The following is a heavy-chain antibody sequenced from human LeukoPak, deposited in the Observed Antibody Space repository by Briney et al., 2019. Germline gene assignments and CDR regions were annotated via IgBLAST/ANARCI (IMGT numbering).Heavy chain of an antibody. CDR1: GFTFSSYE. V-gene: IGHV3-48*03. CDR2: ISSSGGSI. D-gene: IGHD5-18*01. Sequence: GGSLRLSCAASGFTFSSYEMNWVRQAPGKGLEWVSYISSSGGSISYADSVKGRFTISRDNAKDSLYLQMNSLRAEDTAVYYCARGALGHSHGYYYFDYWGQGTLVTVSS. J-gene: IGHJ4*02. CDR3: ARGALGHSHGYYYFDY.